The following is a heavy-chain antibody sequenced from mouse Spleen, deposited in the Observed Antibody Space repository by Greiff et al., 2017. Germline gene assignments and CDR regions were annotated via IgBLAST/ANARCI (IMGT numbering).Heavy chain of an antibody. J-gene: IGHJ1*01. CDR1: GYTFTDYN. CDR3: AREGIYYYGSSRYFDV. V-gene: IGHV1-22*01. CDR2: INPNNGGT. Sequence: VQLQQSGPELVKPGASVKMSCKASGYTFTDYNMHWVKQSHGKSLEWIGYINPNNGGTSYNQKFKGKATLTVNKSSSTAYMELRSLTSEDSAVYYCAREGIYYYGSSRYFDVWGAGTTVTVSS. D-gene: IGHD1-1*01.